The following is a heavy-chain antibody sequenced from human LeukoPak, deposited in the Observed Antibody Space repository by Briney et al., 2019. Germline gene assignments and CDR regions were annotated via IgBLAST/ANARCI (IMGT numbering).Heavy chain of an antibody. D-gene: IGHD3-16*02. CDR1: GYTFTSYG. V-gene: IGHV1-18*01. CDR2: ISAYNGNT. J-gene: IGHJ3*02. Sequence: ASVKVSCKASGYTFTSYGISWVRQAPGQGLEWMGWISAYNGNTNYAQKLQGRVTMTTDTSTSTAYMELRSLRSDDTAVYYCARVYAYDYVWGSYRPSPDAFDIWGQGTMVTVSS. CDR3: ARVYAYDYVWGSYRPSPDAFDI.